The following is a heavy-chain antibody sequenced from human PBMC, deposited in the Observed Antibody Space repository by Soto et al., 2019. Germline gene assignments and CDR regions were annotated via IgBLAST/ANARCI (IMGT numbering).Heavy chain of an antibody. CDR2: IYYNGST. J-gene: IGHJ3*02. CDR3: ARASPISPTVIVVVVAASNNAFDI. V-gene: IGHV4-31*03. D-gene: IGHD2-15*01. Sequence: TLSLTCTVSVGSMSSGNYYWTWILQHPGKGLAWIGYIYYNGSTYYNASLKSRVTISVDTSKNQFSLKLSSVTAADTAVYYCARASPISPTVIVVVVAASNNAFDIWGQGTMVTVSS. CDR1: VGSMSSGNYY.